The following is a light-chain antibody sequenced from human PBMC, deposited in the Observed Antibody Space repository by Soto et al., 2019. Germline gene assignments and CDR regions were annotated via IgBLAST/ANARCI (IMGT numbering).Light chain of an antibody. Sequence: QSVLTQPRSVSGSPGQSVTISCTGTSSDVGGYNYVSWYQQHPGKAPKLMIYDVNKRPSGVPDRFSGSKSGNTASLTISVLQAEDEADYYCCSYAGSYTVVFGGGTKVTVL. CDR3: CSYAGSYTVV. CDR2: DVN. V-gene: IGLV2-11*01. J-gene: IGLJ2*01. CDR1: SSDVGGYNY.